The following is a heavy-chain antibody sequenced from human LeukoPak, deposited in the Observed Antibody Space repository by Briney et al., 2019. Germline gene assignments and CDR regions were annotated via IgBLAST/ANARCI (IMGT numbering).Heavy chain of an antibody. V-gene: IGHV4-39*02. CDR1: GGSISSSSYY. Sequence: PSETLSLTCTVSGGSISSSSYYWGWIRQPPGKGLEWIGSIYYSGSTYYNPSLKSRVTISVDTSKNQFSLKLSSVTAADTAVYYCAKDRRVRAHYYMDVWGKGATVTISS. CDR3: AKDRRVRAHYYMDV. CDR2: IYYSGST. D-gene: IGHD3-10*01. J-gene: IGHJ6*03.